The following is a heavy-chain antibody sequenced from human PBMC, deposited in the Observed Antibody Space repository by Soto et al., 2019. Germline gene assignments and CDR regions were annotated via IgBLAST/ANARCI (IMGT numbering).Heavy chain of an antibody. CDR3: ARGVTTVTTFDY. CDR2: IYHSGST. J-gene: IGHJ4*02. D-gene: IGHD4-17*01. Sequence: QLQLQESGSGLVKPSQTLSLTCAVSGGSISSGGYSCNWIRQPPGKGLEWIGYIYHSGSTYYNPFLRCRVTIAVERSNSQFSRKLSSVTAADTAVYYCARGVTTVTTFDYWGQGTLVTVSS. V-gene: IGHV4-30-2*01. CDR1: GGSISSGGYS.